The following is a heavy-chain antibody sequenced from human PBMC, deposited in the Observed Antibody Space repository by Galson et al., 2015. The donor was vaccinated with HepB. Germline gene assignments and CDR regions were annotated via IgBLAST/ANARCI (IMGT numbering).Heavy chain of an antibody. V-gene: IGHV5-51*03. D-gene: IGHD3-3*01. CDR1: GYRFTSYW. J-gene: IGHJ6*02. CDR3: ARSTYYDFWSGYYTIYYYGMDV. CDR2: IYPGDSDT. Sequence: QSGAEVKKPGESLKISCKGSGYRFTSYWIGWVRQMPGKGLEWMGIIYPGDSDTRYSPSFQGQVTISADKSISTAYLQWSSLKASDTAMYYCARSTYYDFWSGYYTIYYYGMDVWGQGTTVTVSS.